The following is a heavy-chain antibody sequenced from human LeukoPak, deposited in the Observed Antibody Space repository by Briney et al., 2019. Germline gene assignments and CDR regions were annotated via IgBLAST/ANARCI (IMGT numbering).Heavy chain of an antibody. D-gene: IGHD3-10*01. J-gene: IGHJ4*02. CDR1: GGFISRYY. CDR2: IYYRGCT. CDR3: ARERAFGGAYYLDY. Sequence: PSETLSLTCTVSGGFISRYYWSWIREPAGQGLEWIGDIYYRGCTNHNPSLKTRVTISVVTSKNQVSVKLSSVAAADTAVYYCARERAFGGAYYLDYWGQGTLVTVSS. V-gene: IGHV4-59*01.